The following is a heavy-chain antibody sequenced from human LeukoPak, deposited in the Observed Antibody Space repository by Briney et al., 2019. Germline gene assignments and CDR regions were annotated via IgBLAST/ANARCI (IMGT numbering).Heavy chain of an antibody. CDR1: GGSISSYY. CDR3: ARDSYGSGSYYNPLGFDP. CDR2: IYYSGST. Sequence: SETLSLTCTVSGGSISSYYWSWIRQPPGKGLEWIGYIYYSGSTNYNPSLKSRVTISVDTSKNQFPLKLSSVTAADTAVYYCARDSYGSGSYYNPLGFDPWGQGTLVTVSS. V-gene: IGHV4-59*01. J-gene: IGHJ5*02. D-gene: IGHD3-10*01.